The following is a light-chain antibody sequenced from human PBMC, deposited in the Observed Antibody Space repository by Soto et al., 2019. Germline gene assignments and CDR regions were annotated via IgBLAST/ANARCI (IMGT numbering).Light chain of an antibody. CDR1: QSLLNNKNY. V-gene: IGKV4-1*01. CDR3: QQYYRIPIT. J-gene: IGKJ5*01. CDR2: WAS. Sequence: DIVMTQSPDSLAVSLGERATINCKCSQSLLNNKNYLAWYQQKPGQPPKLLIYWASTRESGVPDRFSGSGSGTDFILTISSLQAEDVALYFCQQYYRIPITFGQGTRLEIK.